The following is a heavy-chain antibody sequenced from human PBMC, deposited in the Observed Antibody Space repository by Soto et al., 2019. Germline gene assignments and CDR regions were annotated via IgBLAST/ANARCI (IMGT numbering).Heavy chain of an antibody. CDR2: IYYGGST. D-gene: IGHD2-2*01. CDR1: GGSISSYY. CDR3: ASHAPYCSSTSHCAYGMDV. Sequence: QVQLQESGPGLVRPSETLSLTCTVSGGSISSYYWSWIRQPPGKGLEWIGYIYYGGSTHYNPSLNSRVTISVDTSKIQFSLKLSSVTAADTAVYYCASHAPYCSSTSHCAYGMDVWGQGTTVTVSS. V-gene: IGHV4-59*08. J-gene: IGHJ6*02.